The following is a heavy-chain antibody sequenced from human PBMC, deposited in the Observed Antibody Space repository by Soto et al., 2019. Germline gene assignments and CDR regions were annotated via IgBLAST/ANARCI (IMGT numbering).Heavy chain of an antibody. Sequence: SVKVSCKASGYTFTSYYMHWVRQAPGQGLEWMGRIIPILGIANYAQKFQGRVTITADKSTSTAYMELSSLRSEDTAVYYCARDRQQLVDSWFDPWGQGTLVTV. V-gene: IGHV1-69*04. CDR1: GYTFTSYY. D-gene: IGHD6-13*01. CDR3: ARDRQQLVDSWFDP. J-gene: IGHJ5*02. CDR2: IIPILGIA.